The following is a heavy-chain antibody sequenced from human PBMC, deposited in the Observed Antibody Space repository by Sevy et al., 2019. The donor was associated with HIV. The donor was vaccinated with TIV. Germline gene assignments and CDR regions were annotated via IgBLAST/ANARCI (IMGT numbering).Heavy chain of an antibody. CDR1: GFTFSSYS. CDR3: ARVKFGGRYAFDI. V-gene: IGHV3-21*01. Sequence: GGSLILSCAASGFTFSSYSMNWVRQAPGKGLEWVSSISSSSSYIYYADSVKGRFTISRDNAKNSLYLQMNSLRAEDTAVYYCARVKFGGRYAFDIWGQGTMVTVSS. D-gene: IGHD1-26*01. J-gene: IGHJ3*02. CDR2: ISSSSSYI.